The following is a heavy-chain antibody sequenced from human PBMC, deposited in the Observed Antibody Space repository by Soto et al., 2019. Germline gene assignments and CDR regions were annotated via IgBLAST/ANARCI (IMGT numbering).Heavy chain of an antibody. Sequence: SETLSLTCNVSGGSISGDYWSWIRQPPGKGPEWIGYIHYSGSTNYNPSLKSRVTISVDTSKNQFSLKLSSVTAEDTAVYYCARSPTNYYYMDVWGQGTTVTVSS. V-gene: IGHV4-59*01. CDR3: ARSPTNYYYMDV. CDR2: IHYSGST. J-gene: IGHJ6*03. CDR1: GGSISGDY.